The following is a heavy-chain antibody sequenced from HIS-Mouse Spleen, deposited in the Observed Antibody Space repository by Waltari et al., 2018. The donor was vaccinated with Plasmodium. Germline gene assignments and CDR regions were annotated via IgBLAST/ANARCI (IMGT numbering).Heavy chain of an antibody. D-gene: IGHD3-10*01. CDR2: IWYDGSNK. V-gene: IGHV3-33*06. Sequence: QVQLVESGGGVVQPGRSLRRSCAASGFTFSSYGMHWVSQAPGKGLEWVAVIWYDGSNKYYADSVKGRFTISRDNSKNTLYLQMNSLRAEDTAVYYCAKLCYYGSGSYYHDAFDIWGQGTMVTVSS. CDR3: AKLCYYGSGSYYHDAFDI. J-gene: IGHJ3*02. CDR1: GFTFSSYG.